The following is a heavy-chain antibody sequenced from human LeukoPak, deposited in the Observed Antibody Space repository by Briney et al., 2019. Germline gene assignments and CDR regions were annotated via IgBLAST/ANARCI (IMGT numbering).Heavy chain of an antibody. CDR2: ISGSDGST. Sequence: GGSLRLSCAASGFTFSSYGMSWVRQAPGKGLEWVSAISGSDGSTWYADSVKGRFTISRDNSKNTLYLHMNSLRDEDTALYYCAGDRAYPNDVFNIWGQGTMITVS. J-gene: IGHJ3*02. V-gene: IGHV3-23*01. CDR1: GFTFSSYG. CDR3: AGDRAYPNDVFNI. D-gene: IGHD2-21*01.